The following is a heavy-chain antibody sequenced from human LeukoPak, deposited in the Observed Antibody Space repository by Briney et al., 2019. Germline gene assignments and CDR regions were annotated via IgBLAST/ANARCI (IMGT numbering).Heavy chain of an antibody. D-gene: IGHD3-22*01. CDR3: ARDNYDSSGYYFD. Sequence: GGSLRLSCAASGFTFSSYEMNWVRQAPGRGLEWVSYISSSGSTTHYADSVKGRFTISRDNAKNSLYLQMNSLRAEDTAVYYCARDNYDSSGYYFDWGQGTLVTVSS. J-gene: IGHJ4*02. V-gene: IGHV3-48*03. CDR1: GFTFSSYE. CDR2: ISSSGSTT.